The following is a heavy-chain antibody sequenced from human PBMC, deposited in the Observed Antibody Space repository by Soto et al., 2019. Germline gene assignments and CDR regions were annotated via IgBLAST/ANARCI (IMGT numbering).Heavy chain of an antibody. CDR3: SAAMALSWFDP. CDR1: GGTFSSYT. D-gene: IGHD5-18*01. CDR2: IIPIIALA. V-gene: IGHV1-69*02. J-gene: IGHJ5*02. Sequence: QVQLVQSGAEVKKPGSSVKVSCKASGGTFSSYTINWVRQAPGQGLEWMGRIIPIIALANYAQQVQDRVTITADTSTNTAYMELSSLRSEDTSVYYCSAAMALSWFDPWGQGTPVTVSS.